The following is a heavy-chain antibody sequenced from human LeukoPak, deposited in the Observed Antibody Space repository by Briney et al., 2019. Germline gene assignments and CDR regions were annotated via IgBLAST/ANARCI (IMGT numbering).Heavy chain of an antibody. D-gene: IGHD2-2*01. CDR3: AGMGYCSSTSCQRGYYYYMDV. V-gene: IGHV4-59*08. CDR1: GGSISSYY. J-gene: IGHJ6*03. Sequence: SETLSLTCTVSGGSISSYYWSWIRQPPGKGLEWIGYIYYSGSTNYNPSLKSRVTISVDTSKNQFSLKLSSVTAADTAVYYCAGMGYCSSTSCQRGYYYYMDVWGKGTTVTVSS. CDR2: IYYSGST.